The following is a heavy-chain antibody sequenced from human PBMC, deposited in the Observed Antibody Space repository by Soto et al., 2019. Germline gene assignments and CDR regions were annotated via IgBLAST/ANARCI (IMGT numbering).Heavy chain of an antibody. J-gene: IGHJ4*02. Sequence: ASVKVCCKASGYTFTGYYMHWVRQAPGQGLEWMGWINPNSGGTNYAQKFQGRVTMTRDTSISTAYMELRSLRSDDTAVYYCARCFSSGWYRLDYFDYRGQGTLVTVSS. D-gene: IGHD6-19*01. V-gene: IGHV1-2*02. CDR1: GYTFTGYY. CDR3: ARCFSSGWYRLDYFDY. CDR2: INPNSGGT.